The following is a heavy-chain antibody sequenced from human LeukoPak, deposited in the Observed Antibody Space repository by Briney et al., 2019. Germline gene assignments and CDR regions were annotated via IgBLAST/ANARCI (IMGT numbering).Heavy chain of an antibody. V-gene: IGHV1-2*02. Sequence: GGSLRLSCAASGFIFSSYGMHWVRQAPGQGLEWMGWINPNSGGTNYAQKFQGRVTMTRDTSISTAYMELSRLRSDDTAVYYCARAGARELDYWGQGTLVTVSS. D-gene: IGHD1-1*01. CDR3: ARAGARELDY. J-gene: IGHJ4*02. CDR2: INPNSGGT. CDR1: GFIFSSYG.